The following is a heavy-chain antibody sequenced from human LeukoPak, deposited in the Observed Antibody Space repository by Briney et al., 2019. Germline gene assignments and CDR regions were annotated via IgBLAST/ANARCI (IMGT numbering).Heavy chain of an antibody. D-gene: IGHD3-3*01. CDR2: LSGGGSST. V-gene: IGHV3-23*01. CDR3: AKIGDDFWSGYLFDY. Sequence: GGSLRLSCAASGFTFSSFVMSWVRQAPGKGLEWVSALSGGGSSTYYADSVKGRFIISRDNFKNTLYLQMNSLRAEDTAVYYCAKIGDDFWSGYLFDYWGQGTLVTVSS. J-gene: IGHJ4*02. CDR1: GFTFSSFV.